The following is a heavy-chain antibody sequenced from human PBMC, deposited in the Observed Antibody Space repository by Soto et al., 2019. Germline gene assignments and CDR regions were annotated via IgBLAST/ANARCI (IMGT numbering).Heavy chain of an antibody. Sequence: GGSLRLSCSASGFTFSSYAMHWVRQAPGKGLEYVSAISSNGGSTYYADSVKGRFTISRDNSKNTLYLQMSSLRAEDSAVYYCVKDFPLLITGGAESYYYYGMDVWGQGTTVTVSS. J-gene: IGHJ6*02. V-gene: IGHV3-64D*08. CDR2: ISSNGGST. D-gene: IGHD2-8*01. CDR1: GFTFSSYA. CDR3: VKDFPLLITGGAESYYYYGMDV.